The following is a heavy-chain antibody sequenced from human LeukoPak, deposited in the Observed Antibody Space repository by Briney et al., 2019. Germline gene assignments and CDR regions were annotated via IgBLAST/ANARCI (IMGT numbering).Heavy chain of an antibody. CDR3: AKDYSGYYSYFDY. Sequence: AGGSLRLSCVASGFTFSSYGMHWVRQAPGKGLEWVVVISYDGSNKYYADSVKGRFTISRDNSKNTLYLQMNGLRAEDTAVYYCAKDYSGYYSYFDYWGQGTLVTVSS. J-gene: IGHJ4*02. D-gene: IGHD3-22*01. V-gene: IGHV3-30*18. CDR1: GFTFSSYG. CDR2: ISYDGSNK.